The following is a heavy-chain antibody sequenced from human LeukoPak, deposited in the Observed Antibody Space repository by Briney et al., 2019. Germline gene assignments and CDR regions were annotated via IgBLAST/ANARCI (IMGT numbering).Heavy chain of an antibody. V-gene: IGHV6-1*01. CDR2: TYYGSN. Sequence: SQTLSLTCDISGDSVSRSGVAWNWIRQSPSRGLEWLGRTYYGSNEYSVSMRGRITIGTDASNKHFSLQLNSMTPDDTAMYYCARGQNSAFDVWSQGTMVTVSS. CDR1: GDSVSRSGVA. J-gene: IGHJ3*01. D-gene: IGHD1-7*01. CDR3: ARGQNSAFDV.